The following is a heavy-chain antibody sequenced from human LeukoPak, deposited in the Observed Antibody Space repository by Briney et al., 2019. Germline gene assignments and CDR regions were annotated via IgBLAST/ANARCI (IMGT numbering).Heavy chain of an antibody. CDR1: GFTFSSYS. CDR3: AKEMVRGYSSSWYYFDY. CDR2: ISSSSSYI. Sequence: GGSLRLSCAASGFTFSSYSMNWVRQAPGKGLEWVSSISSSSSYIYYADSVKGRFTISRDNAKNSLYLQMNSLRAEDTAVYYCAKEMVRGYSSSWYYFDYWGQGTLVTVSS. J-gene: IGHJ4*02. V-gene: IGHV3-21*01. D-gene: IGHD6-13*01.